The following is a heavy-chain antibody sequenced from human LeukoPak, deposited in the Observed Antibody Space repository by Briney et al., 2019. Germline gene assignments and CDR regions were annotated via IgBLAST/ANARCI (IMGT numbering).Heavy chain of an antibody. CDR3: ARDWVAAGGDYMDV. J-gene: IGHJ6*03. D-gene: IGHD6-13*01. CDR1: GFTFSSYW. V-gene: IGHV3-7*01. CDR2: IKQDGSEK. Sequence: GGSLRLSCEASGFTFSSYWMSWVRQAPGKGLEWLANIKQDGSEKYYVDSVKGRFTISRDNAENSLYLQMNSLRADDTATYYCARDWVAAGGDYMDVWGKGTTVTISS.